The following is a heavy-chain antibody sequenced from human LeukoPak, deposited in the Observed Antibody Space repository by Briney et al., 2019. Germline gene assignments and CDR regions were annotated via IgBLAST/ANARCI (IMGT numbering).Heavy chain of an antibody. J-gene: IGHJ4*02. CDR2: IGGSGGGI. D-gene: IGHD3-3*01. Sequence: GGSLRLSCVASGFSFSHHAMTWVRQAPGQGLEWVSAIGGSGGGIFYADSVKGRFTISRDNSKNTLYLQMSSLRADDTAVYYCAKDHNDFWSGYPPNWGQGTLVSVSS. CDR1: GFSFSHHA. V-gene: IGHV3-23*01. CDR3: AKDHNDFWSGYPPN.